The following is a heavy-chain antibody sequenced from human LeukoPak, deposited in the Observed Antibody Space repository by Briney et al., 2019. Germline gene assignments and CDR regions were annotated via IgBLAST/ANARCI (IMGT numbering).Heavy chain of an antibody. CDR2: ISSSSSTI. CDR3: ASDSSGFIGSYFDY. V-gene: IGHV3-48*01. D-gene: IGHD3-22*01. CDR1: GFTFSSYS. Sequence: PGGSLRLSCAASGFTFSSYSMNWVRQAPGKGLERVSYISSSSSTIYYADSVKGRFTISRDNAKNSLFLQMNSLRAEDTAVYYCASDSSGFIGSYFDYWGQGTLVTVSS. J-gene: IGHJ4*02.